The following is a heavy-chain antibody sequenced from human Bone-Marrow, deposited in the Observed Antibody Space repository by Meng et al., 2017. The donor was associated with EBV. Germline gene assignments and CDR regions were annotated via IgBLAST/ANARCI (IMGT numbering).Heavy chain of an antibody. D-gene: IGHD3-16*02. CDR3: ARSRDDYVWGSYRTFDY. V-gene: IGHV4-39*07. CDR1: GGSTSSGGYY. CDR2: IYYSGST. J-gene: IGHJ4*02. Sequence: QPHRRDLRPVPVTPSEPLSRPLAVTGGSTSSGGYYWGWLRQPPGKGLEWIGSIYYSGSTYYNPSLKSRVTISVDTSKNQFSLKLSSVTAADTAVYYCARSRDDYVWGSYRTFDYWGQGTLVTVSS.